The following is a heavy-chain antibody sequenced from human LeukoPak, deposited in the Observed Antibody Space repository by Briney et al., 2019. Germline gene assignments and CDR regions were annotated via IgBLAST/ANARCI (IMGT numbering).Heavy chain of an antibody. V-gene: IGHV5-51*01. Sequence: GESLKISCKGSGYSFTTYWIGWVRQMPGKGLEWMGIIYPGDSDTRYSPSFQGQVTISADKSISTAYLQWSILKASDTAMYYCARKYYASGRVFDYWGQGTLVSVSS. J-gene: IGHJ4*02. D-gene: IGHD3-10*01. CDR1: GYSFTTYW. CDR2: IYPGDSDT. CDR3: ARKYYASGRVFDY.